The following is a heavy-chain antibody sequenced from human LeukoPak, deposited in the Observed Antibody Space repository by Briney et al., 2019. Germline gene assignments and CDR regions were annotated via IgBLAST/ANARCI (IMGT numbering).Heavy chain of an antibody. Sequence: PGGSLRLSCAASGSPFSSYGMHWVRQAPGKGLEWVAVISYDGSNKYYEDSVKGRFTISRDNSKNTLYLQMNSLSAEDTAVYFCAKQLGYCSDGSCYFPYWGQGTLVTVSS. V-gene: IGHV3-30*18. CDR3: AKQLGYCSDGSCYFPY. D-gene: IGHD2-15*01. CDR2: ISYDGSNK. CDR1: GSPFSSYG. J-gene: IGHJ4*02.